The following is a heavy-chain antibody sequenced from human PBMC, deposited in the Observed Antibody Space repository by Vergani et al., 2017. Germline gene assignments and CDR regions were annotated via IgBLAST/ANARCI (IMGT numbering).Heavy chain of an antibody. D-gene: IGHD5/OR15-5a*01. CDR2: IYRTGRT. J-gene: IGHJ3*01. V-gene: IGHV4-38-2*02. CDR3: ARDGMSTAEIDPKNAFHV. CDR1: GYSISSGYF. Sequence: QVQLQESGPRLVKPSETLSLICSVSGYSISSGYFWGWIRQSPGKGLAWLGTIYRTGRTNLRPSLKSRLTISVDTTKIQFSLRLTSATAADSAVYFCARDGMSTAEIDPKNAFHVWGQGTRVSV.